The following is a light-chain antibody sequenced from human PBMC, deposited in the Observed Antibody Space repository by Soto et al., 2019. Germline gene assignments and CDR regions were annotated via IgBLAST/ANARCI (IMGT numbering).Light chain of an antibody. CDR2: EVS. V-gene: IGLV2-14*01. Sequence: QSALAQPASVSGSPGQSITISCSGSSIDVGDNNYVSWYQHHPGKAPKLIIYEVSNRPSGVSNRFSGSSSDNTASLTISGLLPDDEEDYYCSSYTTSSPPSDVLGPGAKGTVL. J-gene: IGLJ1*01. CDR1: SIDVGDNNY. CDR3: SSYTTSSPPSDV.